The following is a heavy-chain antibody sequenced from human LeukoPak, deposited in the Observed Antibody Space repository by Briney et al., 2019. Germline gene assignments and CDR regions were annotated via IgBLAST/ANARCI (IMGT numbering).Heavy chain of an antibody. CDR2: IYYSGST. CDR1: GGSISNTSYY. D-gene: IGHD2-8*01. CDR3: ARPRSRVSWFDP. V-gene: IGHV4-39*01. J-gene: IGHJ5*02. Sequence: SETLSLTCTVSGGSISNTSYYWGWIRQPPGKGLEWIGSIYYSGSTYYNPSLKSRITISVDTSKNQFSLKLRSVTAADTALYYCARPRSRVSWFDPWGQGTLVTVSS.